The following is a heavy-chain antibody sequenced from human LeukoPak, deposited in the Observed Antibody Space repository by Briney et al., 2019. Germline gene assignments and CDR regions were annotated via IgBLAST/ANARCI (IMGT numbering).Heavy chain of an antibody. D-gene: IGHD3-3*01. J-gene: IGHJ4*02. CDR3: AVDFWSGYYTGMSVDY. CDR1: GFTFSSYA. V-gene: IGHV3-23*01. Sequence: PGGSLRLSCAASGFTFSSYAMSWVRQAPGKGLEWVSAISGSGGSTYYADSMKGRFTISRDNSKNTLYLQMNSLRAEDTAVYYCAVDFWSGYYTGMSVDYWGQGTLVTVSS. CDR2: ISGSGGST.